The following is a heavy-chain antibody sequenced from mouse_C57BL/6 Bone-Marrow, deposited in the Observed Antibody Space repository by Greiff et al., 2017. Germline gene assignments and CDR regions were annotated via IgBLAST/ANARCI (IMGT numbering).Heavy chain of an antibody. D-gene: IGHD2-2*01. CDR3: ARHGYGDY. V-gene: IGHV5-12*01. Sequence: EVKLVESGGGLVQPGGSLKLSCAASGFTFSDYYMYWVRQTPEKRLEWVAYISNGGGSTYYPDTVKGRFTISRDNAKNTLYLQMSRLKSEDTAMYYCARHGYGDYWGQGTSVTVSS. J-gene: IGHJ4*01. CDR2: ISNGGGST. CDR1: GFTFSDYY.